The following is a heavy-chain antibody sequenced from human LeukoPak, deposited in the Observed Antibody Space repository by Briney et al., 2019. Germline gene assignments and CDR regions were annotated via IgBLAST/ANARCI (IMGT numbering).Heavy chain of an antibody. CDR2: INHSGST. Sequence: PSETLSLTCAVYGGSFSGYYWSWIRQPPGKGLEWIGEINHSGSTNYNPSLKSRVTISVDTSKNQFSLKLSSVTAADTAVYYCAKGSYDCSGNRCPQYFYYMDVWGKGTTVTVSS. J-gene: IGHJ6*03. CDR1: GGSFSGYY. D-gene: IGHD3-22*01. CDR3: AKGSYDCSGNRCPQYFYYMDV. V-gene: IGHV4-34*01.